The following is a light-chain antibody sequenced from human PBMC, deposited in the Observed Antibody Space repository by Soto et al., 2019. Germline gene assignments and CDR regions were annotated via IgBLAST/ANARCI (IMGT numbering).Light chain of an antibody. V-gene: IGLV2-14*01. J-gene: IGLJ1*01. CDR2: EVS. CDR3: GSFSISNTLHV. CDR1: SSDIGGYNH. Sequence: QSVLTQPPSASGSPGQSITISCAGTSSDIGGYNHVSWYQQHPGKAPKVLIYEVSNRPSGVSNRFSGSKSGNTASLTISGLQGEDEADYYCGSFSISNTLHVFGSGTKLTVL.